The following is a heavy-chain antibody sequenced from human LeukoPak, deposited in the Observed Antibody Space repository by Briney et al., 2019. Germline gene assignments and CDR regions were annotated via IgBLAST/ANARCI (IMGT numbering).Heavy chain of an antibody. Sequence: GGSLRLSCAASGFTFSSYGMHWVRQAPGGGLEGVSYISSSCSTIYYADSVKGRFTISRDNAKNSLYLQMNSLRAEDTAVYYCAVATIKDYFDYWGQGTLVTVSS. CDR2: ISSSCSTI. D-gene: IGHD5-24*01. J-gene: IGHJ4*02. V-gene: IGHV3-48*04. CDR3: AVATIKDYFDY. CDR1: GFTFSSYG.